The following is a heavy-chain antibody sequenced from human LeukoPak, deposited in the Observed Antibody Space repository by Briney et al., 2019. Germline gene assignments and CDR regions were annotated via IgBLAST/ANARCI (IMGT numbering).Heavy chain of an antibody. CDR1: GGSFSAYY. CDR2: INHSGST. Sequence: PSETLSLTCAGYGGSFSAYYWSSIRQPPGKGLEWIGAINHSGSTHYNPSLKSRVTMSVDTSKNQLSLKLTSVTAADTAVYCCARDFDNGASWGQGTLVTVSS. J-gene: IGHJ4*02. CDR3: ARDFDNGAS. V-gene: IGHV4-34*01. D-gene: IGHD4-17*01.